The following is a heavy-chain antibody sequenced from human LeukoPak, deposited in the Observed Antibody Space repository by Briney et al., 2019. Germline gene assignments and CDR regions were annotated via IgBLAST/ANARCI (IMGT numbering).Heavy chain of an antibody. V-gene: IGHV3-30*18. D-gene: IGHD2-2*01. CDR2: ISYDGSNK. Sequence: GGSLRLSCAASGFTFSSYGMHWVRQAPGKGLEWVAVISYDGSNKYYADSVKGRFTISRDNSKNTLYLQMNSLRPEDTAVYYCAKDADPTNPNYFDYWGQGTLVTVSS. J-gene: IGHJ4*02. CDR1: GFTFSSYG. CDR3: AKDADPTNPNYFDY.